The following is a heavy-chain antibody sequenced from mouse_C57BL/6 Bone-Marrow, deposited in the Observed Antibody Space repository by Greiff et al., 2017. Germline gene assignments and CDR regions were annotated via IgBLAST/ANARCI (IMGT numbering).Heavy chain of an antibody. CDR1: GYTFTNYW. D-gene: IGHD4-1*02. Sequence: LVESGAELVRPGTSVKMSCKASGYTFTNYWIGWAKQRPGHGLEWIGDIYPGGGYTNYNEKFKGKATLTAYKSSSTAYMQFSSLTSEDSAIYYCARSNWDVDFDYWGQGTTLTVSS. CDR3: ARSNWDVDFDY. V-gene: IGHV1-63*01. CDR2: IYPGGGYT. J-gene: IGHJ2*01.